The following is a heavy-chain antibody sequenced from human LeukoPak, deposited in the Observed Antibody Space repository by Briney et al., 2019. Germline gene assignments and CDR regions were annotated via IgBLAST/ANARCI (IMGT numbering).Heavy chain of an antibody. V-gene: IGHV4-59*08. CDR3: ARLRPCSSTSCPWGYYYYYGMDV. Sequence: PSETLSLTCTVSGGSISSYYWSWIRQPPGKGLEWIGYIYYSGSTNYNPSLKSRVTISVDTSKNQFSLKLSSVTAADTAVYYCARLRPCSSTSCPWGYYYYYGMDVWGQGTTVTVSS. J-gene: IGHJ6*02. D-gene: IGHD2-2*01. CDR1: GGSISSYY. CDR2: IYYSGST.